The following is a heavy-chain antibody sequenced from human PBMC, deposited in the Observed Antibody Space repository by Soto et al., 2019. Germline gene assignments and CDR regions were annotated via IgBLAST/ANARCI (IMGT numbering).Heavy chain of an antibody. V-gene: IGHV3-23*01. J-gene: IGHJ4*02. CDR2: ISGSGGST. Sequence: GGSLRLSCAASGFTFISYAMSWVRQAPGKGLEWVSAISGSGGSTYYADSVKGRFTISRDNSKNTLYLQMNSLRAEDTAVYYCAKRSGYYYDSSGYYPPYFDYWGQGTLVTVSS. D-gene: IGHD3-22*01. CDR1: GFTFISYA. CDR3: AKRSGYYYDSSGYYPPYFDY.